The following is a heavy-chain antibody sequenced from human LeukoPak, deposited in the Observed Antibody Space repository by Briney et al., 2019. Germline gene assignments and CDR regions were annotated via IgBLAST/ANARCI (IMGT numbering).Heavy chain of an antibody. V-gene: IGHV4-39*01. Sequence: SETLSLTCTVSGGSISSSCCYWAWIRQPPGKGLEWIGSVYYSGSTHYNPSLKSRVTISVDTSKNQFSPKLSSVTAADTAVYYCARRVGTALGNAFDIWGQGTMFTISS. CDR2: VYYSGST. CDR1: GGSISSSCCY. D-gene: IGHD1-26*01. CDR3: ARRVGTALGNAFDI. J-gene: IGHJ3*02.